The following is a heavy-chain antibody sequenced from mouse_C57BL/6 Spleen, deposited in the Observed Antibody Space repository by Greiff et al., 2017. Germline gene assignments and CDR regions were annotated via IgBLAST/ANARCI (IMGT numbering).Heavy chain of an antibody. J-gene: IGHJ2*01. V-gene: IGHV1-54*01. CDR1: GYAFTNYL. CDR2: INPGSGGT. D-gene: IGHD2-4*01. CDR3: ARDYPFAY. Sequence: VQLQQSGAELVRPGTSVKVSCKASGYAFTNYLIEWVQQRPGQGLEWVGLINPGSGGTNYNEKFKGRGTLTADKSSSTAYMQLSRLTSEDSAVYFCARDYPFAYWGQGTTLTVSA.